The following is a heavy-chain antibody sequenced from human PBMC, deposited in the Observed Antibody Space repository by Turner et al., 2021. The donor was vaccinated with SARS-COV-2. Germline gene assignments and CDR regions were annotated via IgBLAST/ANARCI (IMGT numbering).Heavy chain of an antibody. V-gene: IGHV3-74*01. CDR2: INSDGSST. CDR1: GFTFSRYW. J-gene: IGHJ4*02. Sequence: EVQLVESGGGLVQPGGSLRLSCAASGFTFSRYWMHWVRQAPGKGLVWVSRINSDGSSTSYADSVKGRFTISRDNAKNTLYLQMNSLRAEDTAVYYCARSPNPFVRGVSHHHEGEFDYWGQGNLVTVSS. D-gene: IGHD3-10*02. CDR3: ARSPNPFVRGVSHHHEGEFDY.